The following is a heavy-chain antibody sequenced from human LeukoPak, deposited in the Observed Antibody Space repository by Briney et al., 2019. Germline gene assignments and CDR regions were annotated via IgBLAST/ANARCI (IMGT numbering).Heavy chain of an antibody. CDR2: IIQIFGTA. Sequence: SVTVSCKASGGTFSSYAISWVRQAPGQGLEWMGGIIQIFGTANYAQKFQGRVTITADESTSTAYMELSRLRSEDTAVYYCARARICSGGSCYSDALDYWGQGTLVTVSS. CDR3: ARARICSGGSCYSDALDY. V-gene: IGHV1-69*13. CDR1: GGTFSSYA. J-gene: IGHJ4*02. D-gene: IGHD2-15*01.